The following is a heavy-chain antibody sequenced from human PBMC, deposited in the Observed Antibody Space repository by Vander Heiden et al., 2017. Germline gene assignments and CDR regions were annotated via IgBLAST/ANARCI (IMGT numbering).Heavy chain of an antibody. V-gene: IGHV4-31*03. CDR1: GDSISSGAYY. D-gene: IGHD3-3*01. CDR2: IFSSGST. J-gene: IGHJ4*02. Sequence: QVHLQESVPGQVQPSQPLSLTCSVSGDSISSGAYYWSWIRQHPGKGLEWVGYIFSSGSTYYNPSLKSRVTISRDTSKNQFSLNLSSVTAADTAVYYCARASFWSGYYKPADYWGQGTLVTVSP. CDR3: ARASFWSGYYKPADY.